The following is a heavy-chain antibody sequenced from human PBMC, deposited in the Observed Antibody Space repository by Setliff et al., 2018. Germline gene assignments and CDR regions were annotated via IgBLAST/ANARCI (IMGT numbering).Heavy chain of an antibody. J-gene: IGHJ4*02. CDR1: GGTFSSYA. V-gene: IGHV1-69*10. CDR2: IIPILGIA. CDR3: ARGLSDYYYESGSFPILGY. Sequence: SVKVSCKASGGTFSSYAISWVRQAPGQGLEWMGGIIPILGIANYAQKFQGRVTITTDESTSTAYMEVSSLRSEDTAVYYCARGLSDYYYESGSFPILGYWGQGTLVTVSS. D-gene: IGHD3-10*01.